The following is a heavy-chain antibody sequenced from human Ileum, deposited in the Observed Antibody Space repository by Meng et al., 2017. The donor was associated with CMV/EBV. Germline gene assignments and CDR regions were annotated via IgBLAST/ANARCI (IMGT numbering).Heavy chain of an antibody. CDR3: ARVPTGDGADY. Sequence: GGSLRLSCIASGFTFTDHYMSWIRQAPGEGPEWVADISVSSTTIHYADSVKGRFTISRDNSKNTLYLQMNSLRAEDTAVYYCARVPTGDGADYWGQGTLVTVSS. CDR1: GFTFTDHY. V-gene: IGHV3-11*04. CDR2: ISVSSTTI. D-gene: IGHD7-27*01. J-gene: IGHJ4*02.